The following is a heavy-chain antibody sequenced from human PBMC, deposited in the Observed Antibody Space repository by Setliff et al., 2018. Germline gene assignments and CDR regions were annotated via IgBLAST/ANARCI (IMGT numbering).Heavy chain of an antibody. CDR1: GGTFSSYG. CDR3: AIDSVVRGFINGDSFDY. CDR2: TVPMFGTT. Sequence: SVKVSCKASGGTFSSYGISWVRQAPGQGLEWMGGTVPMFGTTNYAQKFQGRVKIITDESTSTAYMELSSLTSADTAVYYCAIDSVVRGFINGDSFDYWGQGTLVTVSS. D-gene: IGHD3-10*01. J-gene: IGHJ4*02. V-gene: IGHV1-69*05.